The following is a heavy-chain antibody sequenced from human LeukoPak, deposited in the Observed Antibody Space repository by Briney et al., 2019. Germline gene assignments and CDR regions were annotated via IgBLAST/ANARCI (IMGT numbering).Heavy chain of an antibody. V-gene: IGHV3-23*01. CDR3: AKWGDYDILTGYYDSDY. J-gene: IGHJ4*02. CDR1: GFTFSNYA. CDR2: IVGSGSST. Sequence: QTGGSQRLSCAASGFTFSNYAMSWVRQAPGKGLEWVSAIVGSGSSTYYADSVKGRFTISRDNSKNTLYLQLNRLRAEDTAVYYCAKWGDYDILTGYYDSDYWGQGTLVTVSS. D-gene: IGHD3-9*01.